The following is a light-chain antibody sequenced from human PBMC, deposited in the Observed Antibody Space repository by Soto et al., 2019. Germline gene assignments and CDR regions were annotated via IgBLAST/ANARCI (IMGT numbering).Light chain of an antibody. V-gene: IGLV1-47*02. J-gene: IGLJ3*02. CDR3: AAWDDSLSGWV. Sequence: QLVLTQPPSASGTPGQRVTISCSGSSYNIGSNYVYWYQQLPVTAPKLLIYSNNQRPSVVPDRFSGSKSGTSASLAISGLRSEDEADYYCAAWDDSLSGWVFGGGTKLTVL. CDR1: SYNIGSNY. CDR2: SNN.